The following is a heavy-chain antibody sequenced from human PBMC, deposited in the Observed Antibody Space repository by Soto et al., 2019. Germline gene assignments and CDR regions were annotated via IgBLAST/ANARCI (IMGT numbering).Heavy chain of an antibody. Sequence: PLETLSLTCTVSGGSISSYYWSWIRQPPGKGLEWIGYIYYSGSTNYNPSLKSRVTISVDTSKNQFSLKLSSVTAADTAVYYCAREKANSSSWYGEFDYWGQGTLVTVSS. J-gene: IGHJ4*02. CDR3: AREKANSSSWYGEFDY. CDR2: IYYSGST. CDR1: GGSISSYY. V-gene: IGHV4-59*01. D-gene: IGHD6-13*01.